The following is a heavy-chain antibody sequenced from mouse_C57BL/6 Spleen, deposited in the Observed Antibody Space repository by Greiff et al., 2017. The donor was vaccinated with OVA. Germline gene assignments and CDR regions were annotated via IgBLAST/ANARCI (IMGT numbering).Heavy chain of an antibody. Sequence: VQGVESGPGLVQPSQSLSITCTVSGFSLTSYGVHWVRQSPGKGLEWLGVIWSGGSTDYNAAFISRLSISKDNSKSQVFFKMNSLQADDTAIYYCARNQGTGTAWFAYWGQGTLVTVSA. D-gene: IGHD4-1*01. CDR2: IWSGGST. J-gene: IGHJ3*01. CDR3: ARNQGTGTAWFAY. V-gene: IGHV2-2*01. CDR1: GFSLTSYG.